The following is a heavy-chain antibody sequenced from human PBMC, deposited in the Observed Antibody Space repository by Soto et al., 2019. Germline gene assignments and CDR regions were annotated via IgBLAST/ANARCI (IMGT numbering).Heavy chain of an antibody. CDR3: AKVDYDFWSGYTWGHFDY. CDR1: GFTFSSYA. V-gene: IGHV3-23*01. J-gene: IGHJ4*02. CDR2: ISGSGGST. Sequence: GESLKISCAASGFTFSSYAMSWVRQAPGKGLEWVSAISGSGGSTYYADSVKGRFTISRDNTKNTRYLQMNSLRTEDTAVYYCAKVDYDFWSGYTWGHFDYWGQGTLVTVSS. D-gene: IGHD3-3*01.